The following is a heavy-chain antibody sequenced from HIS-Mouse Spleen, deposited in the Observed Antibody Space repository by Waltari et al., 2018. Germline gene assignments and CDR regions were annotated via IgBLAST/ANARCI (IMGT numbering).Heavy chain of an antibody. Sequence: QVQLVESGGGVFQPGSSLRLSGAACGLPFSSYGMHWVRQAPGKGLEWVAVISYDGSNKYYADSVKGRFTISRDNSKNTLYLQMNSLRAEDTAVYYCAKDKHHAFDYWGQGTLVTVSS. V-gene: IGHV3-30*18. J-gene: IGHJ4*02. CDR2: ISYDGSNK. CDR1: GLPFSSYG. CDR3: AKDKHHAFDY.